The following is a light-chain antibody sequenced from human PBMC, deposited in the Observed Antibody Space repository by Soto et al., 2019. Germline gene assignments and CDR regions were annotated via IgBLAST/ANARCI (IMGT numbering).Light chain of an antibody. CDR3: QQYSKWPIT. CDR2: GIS. J-gene: IGKJ5*01. CDR1: QSVNSN. V-gene: IGKV3-15*01. Sequence: IVMTQSPDTVYVSPGESATLSCRASQSVNSNYLAWYQQHPGQPPRLLIYGISTRATGIPARFSGSGSGTEFSLTISSLQSEDFAVYYCQQYSKWPITFGQGTRLEIK.